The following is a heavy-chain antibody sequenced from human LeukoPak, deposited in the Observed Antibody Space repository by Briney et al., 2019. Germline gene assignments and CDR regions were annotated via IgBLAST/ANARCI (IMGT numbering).Heavy chain of an antibody. Sequence: ASVKVSCKASGGTFSSYAISWVRQAPGQGLEWMGGIIPIFGTANYAQKFQGRVTITTDESTSTAYMELSSLRSEDTAVYYCAAGDGNSGYYYGSYWGQETLVTVSS. J-gene: IGHJ4*02. CDR1: GGTFSSYA. CDR3: AAGDGNSGYYYGSY. D-gene: IGHD3-22*01. V-gene: IGHV1-69*05. CDR2: IIPIFGTA.